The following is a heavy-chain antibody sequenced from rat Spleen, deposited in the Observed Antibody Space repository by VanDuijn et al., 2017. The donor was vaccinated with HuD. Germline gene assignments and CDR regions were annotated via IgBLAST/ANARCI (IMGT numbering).Heavy chain of an antibody. Sequence: EVQLVESDGGLVQPGRSLKLSCAASGFTFSNYGMAWVRQAPTKGLEWVATISYDGSTTSYRDSVKGRFTISRDNAKSTLYLQMDSLRSEDTATYYCARHEYYDGSYYHYFDYWGQGVMVTVSS. J-gene: IGHJ2*01. D-gene: IGHD1-12*02. CDR3: ARHEYYDGSYYHYFDY. CDR1: GFTFSNYG. CDR2: ISYDGSTT. V-gene: IGHV5-29*01.